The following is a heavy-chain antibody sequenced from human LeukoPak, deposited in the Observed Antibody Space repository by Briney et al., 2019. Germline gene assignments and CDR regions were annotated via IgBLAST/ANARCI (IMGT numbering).Heavy chain of an antibody. D-gene: IGHD6-19*01. CDR2: IYHSGTT. J-gene: IGHJ3*02. V-gene: IGHV4-4*02. CDR3: ARDQWLLRGGDHDAFDI. CDR1: GGSISSTTW. Sequence: SGTLSLTCAVSGGSISSTTWWSWVRQPPGKGLGWIGEIYHSGTTNYNPSLKSRVTISIDKSKTQFSLKLSSVTAADTAVYYCARDQWLLRGGDHDAFDIWGQGTMVTVSS.